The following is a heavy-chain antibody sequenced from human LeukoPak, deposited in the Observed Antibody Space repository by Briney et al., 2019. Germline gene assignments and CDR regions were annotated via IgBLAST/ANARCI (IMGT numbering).Heavy chain of an antibody. CDR3: ARDYVTMAPDY. CDR1: GFTFSTYW. CDR2: IKQDGSER. V-gene: IGHV3-7*01. Sequence: GGSLRLSCAASGFTFSTYWMSWVRQAPGKGLEWVANIKQDGSERHYVDSVMGRFTISRDNVKNSLYLQMSSLRAEDTAVYYCARDYVTMAPDYGGLGTLVTVSS. D-gene: IGHD3-10*02. J-gene: IGHJ4*02.